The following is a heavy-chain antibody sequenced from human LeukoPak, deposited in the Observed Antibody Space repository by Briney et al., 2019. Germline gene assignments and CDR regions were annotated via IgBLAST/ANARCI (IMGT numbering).Heavy chain of an antibody. CDR3: ARHRIAARGSFDY. Sequence: PSETLSLTCTVSGGSIGSSYYYWRWIRQPPGRGLEWIGSIYYCGSTYYNPSLKSRVTISEDTSKNQFSLKLNSVTAADTAVYYCARHRIAARGSFDYWGQGTLVTVSS. D-gene: IGHD6-6*01. V-gene: IGHV4-39*01. CDR2: IYYCGST. J-gene: IGHJ4*02. CDR1: GGSIGSSYYY.